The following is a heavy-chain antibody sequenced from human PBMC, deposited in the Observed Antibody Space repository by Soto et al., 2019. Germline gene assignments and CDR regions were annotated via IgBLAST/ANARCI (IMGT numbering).Heavy chain of an antibody. D-gene: IGHD2-15*01. CDR1: GYSFTSYW. Sequence: PGESLEISCKGSGYSFTSYWIGWVRQMPGKGLEWMGRIDPSDSYTNYSPSFQGHVTISADKSISTAYLQWSSLKASDTAMYYCARRVVVAATPSLYYYYGMDVWGQGTTVTVS. V-gene: IGHV5-10-1*01. J-gene: IGHJ6*02. CDR2: IDPSDSYT. CDR3: ARRVVVAATPSLYYYYGMDV.